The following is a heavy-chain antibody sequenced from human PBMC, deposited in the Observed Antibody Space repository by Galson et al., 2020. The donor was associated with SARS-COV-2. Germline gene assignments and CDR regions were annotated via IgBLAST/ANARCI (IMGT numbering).Heavy chain of an antibody. CDR1: GSSISSGSYY. CDR3: ARVGPRCYYDSRWVFDI. V-gene: IGHV4-61*02. Sequence: SETLSLTCTVSGSSISSGSYYWSWIRQPAGKGLEWIGRIYTSGGTNYNPSLKSRVTISVDTSKIQFSLKLSSVTAADTAVYYCARVGPRCYYDSRWVFDIWGQGTMVTVSS. J-gene: IGHJ3*02. CDR2: IYTSGGT. D-gene: IGHD3-22*01.